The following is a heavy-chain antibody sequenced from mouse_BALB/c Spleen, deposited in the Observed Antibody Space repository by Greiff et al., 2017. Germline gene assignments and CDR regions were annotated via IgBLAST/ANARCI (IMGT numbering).Heavy chain of an antibody. J-gene: IGHJ4*01. CDR2: ISDGGSYT. CDR3: ARLRLDYYAMDY. CDR1: GFAFSSYD. D-gene: IGHD2-12*01. V-gene: IGHV5-9-2*01. Sequence: DVMLVESGGGLVKPGGSLKLSCAASGFAFSSYDMSWVRQTPEKRLEWVATISDGGSYTYYPDSVKGRFTISRDNAKNNLYLQMSSLKSEDTAMYYCARLRLDYYAMDYWGQGTSVTVSS.